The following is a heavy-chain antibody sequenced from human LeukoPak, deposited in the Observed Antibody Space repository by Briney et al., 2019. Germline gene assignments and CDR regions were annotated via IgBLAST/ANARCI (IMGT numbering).Heavy chain of an antibody. Sequence: PGGSLRLSCAASGFSLSVYGMTWVRQAPGKGLEWVSVFSYNGENIHYAESVRGRFTISRDISKNTLFLQMSSLRAEDTAVYYCARLTASLFDYWGPGNLVTVSS. CDR1: GFSLSVYG. J-gene: IGHJ4*02. D-gene: IGHD2-2*01. V-gene: IGHV3-23*01. CDR3: ARLTASLFDY. CDR2: FSYNGENI.